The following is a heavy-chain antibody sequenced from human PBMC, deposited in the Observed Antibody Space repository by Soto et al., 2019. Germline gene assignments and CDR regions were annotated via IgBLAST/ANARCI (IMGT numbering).Heavy chain of an antibody. J-gene: IGHJ4*02. CDR3: AREYCSSASCYGADY. CDR2: ISTSNGDT. CDR1: GYTFTTYG. D-gene: IGHD2-2*01. Sequence: ASVKVSCKASGYTFTTYGISWVRQAPGQWLEWMGWISTSNGDTKYAQKLQGRVTMTTDTSTSTAYMELRSLRSDDTAVYYCAREYCSSASCYGADYWGQGILVTVSS. V-gene: IGHV1-18*01.